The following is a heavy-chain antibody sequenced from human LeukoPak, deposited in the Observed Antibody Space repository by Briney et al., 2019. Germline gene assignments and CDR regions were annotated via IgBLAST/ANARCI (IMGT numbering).Heavy chain of an antibody. J-gene: IGHJ4*02. Sequence: PGGSLRLSCAASGFTFSSYGMHWVRQAPGKGLEWVAVIWYDGSNKYYADSVKGRFTISRDNSKNTLYLQMNSLRAEDTAVYYCAKDQLKWLGSFDYWGQGTLVTVSS. V-gene: IGHV3-33*06. CDR1: GFTFSSYG. D-gene: IGHD6-19*01. CDR3: AKDQLKWLGSFDY. CDR2: IWYDGSNK.